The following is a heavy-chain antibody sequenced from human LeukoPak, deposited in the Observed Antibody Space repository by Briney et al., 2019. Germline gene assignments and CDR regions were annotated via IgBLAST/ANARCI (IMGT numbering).Heavy chain of an antibody. CDR3: TTGRRYQLYDY. D-gene: IGHD1-1*01. CDR1: GNTLTEFS. CDR2: FAPEDGEA. V-gene: IGHV1-24*01. J-gene: IGHJ4*02. Sequence: GASVKVSCKVFGNTLTEFSMHWGRQAPGKGLESMGGFAPEDGEAIYAQQFQGRLTMTEDTSTDTAYMELSSLTSEDTAVYYCTTGRRYQLYDYWGQGTLVTVSS.